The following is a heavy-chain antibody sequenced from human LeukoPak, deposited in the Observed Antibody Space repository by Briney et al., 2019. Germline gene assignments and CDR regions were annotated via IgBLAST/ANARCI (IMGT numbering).Heavy chain of an antibody. D-gene: IGHD4-23*01. CDR1: GGSFSGYY. CDR3: ARLGGNPGQ. J-gene: IGHJ4*02. CDR2: INHSGST. V-gene: IGHV4-34*01. Sequence: PSETLSLTCAVYGGSFSGYYWSWIRQPPGKGLEWIGEINHSGSTNYNPSLKSRVTISVDTSKNQFSLKLSSVTAADTAVYYCARLGGNPGQWGQGTLVTVSS.